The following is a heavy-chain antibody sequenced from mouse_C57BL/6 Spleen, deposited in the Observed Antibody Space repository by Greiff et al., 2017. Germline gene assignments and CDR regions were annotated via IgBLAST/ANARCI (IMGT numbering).Heavy chain of an antibody. CDR3: ARYGSSPWFAY. V-gene: IGHV1-69*01. Sequence: QVQLKQPGAELVMPGASVTLSCKASGYTFTSYWLHWVKQRLGQGLVWIGEIDPSDSYTNYNQKFKGKSTLTVDKSSSTAYMQLSCLTSEDSAVYYCARYGSSPWFAYWGQRTLVTVSA. D-gene: IGHD1-1*01. J-gene: IGHJ3*01. CDR2: IDPSDSYT. CDR1: GYTFTSYW.